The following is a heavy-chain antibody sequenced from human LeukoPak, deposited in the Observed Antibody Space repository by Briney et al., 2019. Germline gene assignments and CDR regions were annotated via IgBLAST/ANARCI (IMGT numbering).Heavy chain of an antibody. CDR2: IYYSGST. CDR3: ARDSGRYYGFDY. CDR1: GGSISSYY. V-gene: IGHV4-59*01. J-gene: IGHJ4*02. D-gene: IGHD1-26*01. Sequence: PSETLSLTCTVSGGSISSYYWSWLRQPPGKGLEWIGYIYYSGSTNYNPSLKSRVTMSVHTSKNQFSLKLSSVTAADTAVYYCARDSGRYYGFDYWGQGTLVTVSS.